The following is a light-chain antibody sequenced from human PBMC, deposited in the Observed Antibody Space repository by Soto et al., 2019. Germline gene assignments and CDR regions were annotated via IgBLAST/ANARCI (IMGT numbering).Light chain of an antibody. V-gene: IGKV1-5*01. Sequence: DFQITQYPSNLSASVGDRVTITCRASHSISLRLARYQQKPGKAPKVLIYDASSLEGGVPSRFSGSGYGTEFTLTIISRQHDDFVTYYCQQHNSYSWTFGQGTKVDI. CDR3: QQHNSYSWT. CDR1: HSISLR. J-gene: IGKJ1*01. CDR2: DAS.